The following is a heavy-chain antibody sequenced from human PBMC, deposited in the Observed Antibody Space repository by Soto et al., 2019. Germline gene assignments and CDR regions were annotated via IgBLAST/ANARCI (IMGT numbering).Heavy chain of an antibody. Sequence: GGSLRLSCAASGFTFSSYSMNWVRQAPGKGLEWVSSISSSSSYIYYADSVKGRFTISRDNAKNSLYLQMNSLRAEDTAVYYCARSKLYCSGGSCPPLYWGQGTLVTVSS. CDR2: ISSSSSYI. CDR3: ARSKLYCSGGSCPPLY. CDR1: GFTFSSYS. V-gene: IGHV3-21*01. J-gene: IGHJ4*02. D-gene: IGHD2-15*01.